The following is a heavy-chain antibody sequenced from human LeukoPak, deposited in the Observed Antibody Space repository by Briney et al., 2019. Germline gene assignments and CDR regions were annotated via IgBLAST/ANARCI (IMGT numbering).Heavy chain of an antibody. CDR2: ISWNSGSI. Sequence: GGSLRLSCAASGFTFDDYAMHWVRQAPGKGLEWVSGISWNSGSIGYADSVKGRFTISRDNAKNSLYLQMNSLRAEDMALYYCAKDRVSTVTKGGKFDYWGQGTLVTVSS. CDR3: AKDRVSTVTKGGKFDY. V-gene: IGHV3-9*03. D-gene: IGHD4-11*01. J-gene: IGHJ4*02. CDR1: GFTFDDYA.